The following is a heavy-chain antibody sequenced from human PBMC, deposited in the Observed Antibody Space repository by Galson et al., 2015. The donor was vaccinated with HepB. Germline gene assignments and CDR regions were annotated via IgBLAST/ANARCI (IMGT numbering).Heavy chain of an antibody. CDR2: IYWDDDK. J-gene: IGHJ4*02. Sequence: PALVKPTQTLTLTCTFSGFSLSSSGVGVGWIRQPPGKALEWLALIYWDDDKRYSPSLKTRLTIIKDASRNQVVLTMTNMDPVDTATYYCAHTATQYYYDTNFDYWGQGTLVTVSS. CDR1: GFSLSSSGVG. D-gene: IGHD3-22*01. V-gene: IGHV2-5*02. CDR3: AHTATQYYYDTNFDY.